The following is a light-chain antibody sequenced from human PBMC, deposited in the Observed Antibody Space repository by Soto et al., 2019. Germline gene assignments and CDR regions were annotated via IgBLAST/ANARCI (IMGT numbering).Light chain of an antibody. CDR1: QTIRSNY. J-gene: IGKJ1*01. CDR2: GAS. V-gene: IGKV3-20*01. CDR3: QQYGSSPWT. Sequence: ETVLTQSPGTLSLSPGERATLSCRASQTIRSNYLAWYRQTPGQAPRLLIYGASNRATGIADRFSGSGSVTDFTLIISRLEPEDFALYYCQQYGSSPWTFGQGTEEEIK.